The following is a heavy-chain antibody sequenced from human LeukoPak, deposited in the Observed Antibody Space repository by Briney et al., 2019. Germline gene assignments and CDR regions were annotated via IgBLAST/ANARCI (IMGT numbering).Heavy chain of an antibody. CDR1: GYTSTVYY. Sequence: ASVKVSCKAAGYTSTVYYMHWVRQAPGQGLEWMGWINPNSGGTNYAQKFQGRVTMTRDTSISTAYMELSRLRSDDTAVYYCARDREGGSYLMWFDPWGQGTLLTVSS. D-gene: IGHD1-26*01. J-gene: IGHJ5*02. CDR2: INPNSGGT. V-gene: IGHV1-2*02. CDR3: ARDREGGSYLMWFDP.